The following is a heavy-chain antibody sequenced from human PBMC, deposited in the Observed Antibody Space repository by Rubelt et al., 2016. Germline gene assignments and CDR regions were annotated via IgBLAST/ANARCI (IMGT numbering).Heavy chain of an antibody. CDR3: VRTGRVGRVVDY. J-gene: IGHJ4*02. CDR1: GGSFSGYY. V-gene: IGHV4-34*01. Sequence: QVQLQQWGAGLLKPSETLSLTCAVYGGSFSGYYWSWIRQPPGKGLEWIGEINHSGSTNYNPSLKSRVTISVDTSKNQFPLKRGVVTAADTAVYYCVRTGRVGRVVDYWGQGTLVTVSS. CDR2: INHSGST. D-gene: IGHD1-26*01.